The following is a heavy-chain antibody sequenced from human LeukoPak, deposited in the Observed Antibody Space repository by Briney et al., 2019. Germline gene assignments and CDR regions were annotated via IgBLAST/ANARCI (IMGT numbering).Heavy chain of an antibody. D-gene: IGHD3-3*01. Sequence: GASVKVSCKASGGAFSSYAISWVRQAPGQGLEWMGGIIPIFGTANYAQKFQGRVTITTDESTSTAYMELSSLRSEDTAVYYCARGRGITMPFDPWGQGTLVTVSS. J-gene: IGHJ5*02. V-gene: IGHV1-69*05. CDR2: IIPIFGTA. CDR3: ARGRGITMPFDP. CDR1: GGAFSSYA.